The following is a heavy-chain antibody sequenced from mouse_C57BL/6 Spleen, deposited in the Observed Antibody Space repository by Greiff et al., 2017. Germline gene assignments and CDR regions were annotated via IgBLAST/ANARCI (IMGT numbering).Heavy chain of an antibody. CDR3: ARSGSVERNYGDY. CDR2: IYPSDSET. V-gene: IGHV1-61*01. Sequence: QVKLQQPGAELVRPGSSVKLSCKASGYTFTSYWMDWVKQRPGQGLEWIGNIYPSDSETHYNQKFKDKATLTVDKSSSTAYMQLSSLTSEDSAVYYGARSGSVERNYGDYWGQGTTLTVSS. D-gene: IGHD2-1*01. CDR1: GYTFTSYW. J-gene: IGHJ2*01.